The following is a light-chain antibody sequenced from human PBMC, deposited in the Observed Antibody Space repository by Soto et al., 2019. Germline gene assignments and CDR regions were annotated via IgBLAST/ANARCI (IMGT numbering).Light chain of an antibody. J-gene: IGKJ4*01. Sequence: EIVMTQSPATLSVSPGERATLSCRASQSVSSNLAWYQQKPGQAPRLLIYGASTRATGIPARFSGSGSGTEFTLTISSLQSEDFAVYYCQQYNKRPPLTFGGGTTVEIK. CDR1: QSVSSN. CDR2: GAS. V-gene: IGKV3-15*01. CDR3: QQYNKRPPLT.